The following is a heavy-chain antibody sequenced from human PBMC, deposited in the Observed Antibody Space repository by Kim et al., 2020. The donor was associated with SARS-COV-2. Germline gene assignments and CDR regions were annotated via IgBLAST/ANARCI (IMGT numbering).Heavy chain of an antibody. Sequence: GESLKISCKGSGYSFTSYWISWVRQMPGKGLEWMGRIDPSDSYTNYSPSFQGHVTISADKSISTAYLQWSSLKASDTAMYYCARQRQQLVLNVGWFDPWGQGTLVTVSS. CDR2: IDPSDSYT. D-gene: IGHD6-13*01. CDR1: GYSFTSYW. V-gene: IGHV5-10-1*01. CDR3: ARQRQQLVLNVGWFDP. J-gene: IGHJ5*02.